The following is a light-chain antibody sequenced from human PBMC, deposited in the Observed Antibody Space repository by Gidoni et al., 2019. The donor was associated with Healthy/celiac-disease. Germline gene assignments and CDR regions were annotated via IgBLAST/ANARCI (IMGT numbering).Light chain of an antibody. CDR2: PDS. J-gene: IGLJ2*01. CDR3: QAWDSTYVV. V-gene: IGLV3-1*01. Sequence: SYELTQPPSVSVSPGQTASITCAGEKLGDKYACWYQQKPGQSPVLVIYPDSKRPSGIPERFSGSNAGNTATLTISGTQAMDESYYYCQAWDSTYVVFGGGTKLTVL. CDR1: KLGDKY.